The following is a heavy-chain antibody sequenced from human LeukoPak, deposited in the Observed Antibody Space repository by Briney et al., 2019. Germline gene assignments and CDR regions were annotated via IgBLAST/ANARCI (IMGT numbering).Heavy chain of an antibody. CDR3: GKTTTGYSSGQKPAWPVDS. CDR2: ISSSSSYI. D-gene: IGHD5-18*01. J-gene: IGHJ6*04. V-gene: IGHV3-21*04. CDR1: GFTFSSYS. Sequence: PGGSLRLSCAASGFTFSSYSMNWVRQAPGKGLEWVSSISSSSSYIYYADSVRGRFTISRDNSKNTVYPQINSLRADDTAVYYCGKTTTGYSSGQKPAWPVDSWGKGTTVTVSS.